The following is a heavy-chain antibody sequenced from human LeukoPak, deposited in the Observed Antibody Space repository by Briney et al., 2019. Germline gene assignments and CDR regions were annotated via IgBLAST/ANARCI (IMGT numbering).Heavy chain of an antibody. CDR1: GDSVSSNSAA. CDR2: TYYRSKWYS. D-gene: IGHD4-17*01. Sequence: SQTLSLTCAISGDSVSSNSAAWNWIRPPPSRGLEWLGRTYYRSKWYSDYAVSVKSRITINPDTSKNQFPLQLNSVTPEDTAVYYCARYGDGWFDPWGQGTLVTVSS. V-gene: IGHV6-1*01. J-gene: IGHJ5*02. CDR3: ARYGDGWFDP.